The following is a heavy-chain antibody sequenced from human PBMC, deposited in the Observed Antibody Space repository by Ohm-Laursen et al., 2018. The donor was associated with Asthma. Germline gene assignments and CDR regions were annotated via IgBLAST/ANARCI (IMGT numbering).Heavy chain of an antibody. D-gene: IGHD3-9*01. CDR1: GYSLTSYW. V-gene: IGHV5-10-1*01. Sequence: ESLKISCKGSGYSLTSYWISWVRQMPGKGLEWLGRIDPSDSYTNYSPSFQGHFTMSADKSITTAYLQWGSLKASDTAMYYCATDRHFDDAFDIWGQGTVVTVSP. J-gene: IGHJ3*02. CDR2: IDPSDSYT. CDR3: ATDRHFDDAFDI.